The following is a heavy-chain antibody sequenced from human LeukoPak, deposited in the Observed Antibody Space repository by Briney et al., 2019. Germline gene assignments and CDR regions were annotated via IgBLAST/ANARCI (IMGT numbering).Heavy chain of an antibody. J-gene: IGHJ5*02. Sequence: SETLSLTCTVSGGSVSSGSYYWSWIRQPPGKGLEWIGYIYYSGSTNYNPSLKSRVTISVDTSKYKFSLKLNSVTAADTAVCYCARGGGYSSIWNWFDPWGQGTLVTVSS. CDR3: ARGGGYSSIWNWFDP. CDR2: IYYSGST. D-gene: IGHD6-13*01. CDR1: GGSVSSGSYY. V-gene: IGHV4-61*01.